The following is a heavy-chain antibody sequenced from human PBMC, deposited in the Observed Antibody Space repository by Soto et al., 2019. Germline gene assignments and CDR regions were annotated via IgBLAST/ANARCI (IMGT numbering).Heavy chain of an antibody. CDR3: ARDGEQQLVPDPRWYYGMDV. CDR2: INPSGGST. D-gene: IGHD6-13*01. CDR1: GYTFTSYY. J-gene: IGHJ6*02. Sequence: GASVKVSCKASGYTFTSYYMHWVRQAPGQGLEWMGIINPSGGSTSYAQKFQGRVTMTRDTSTSTVYMELSSLRSEDTAVYYCARDGEQQLVPDPRWYYGMDVWGQGTTVTVSS. V-gene: IGHV1-46*01.